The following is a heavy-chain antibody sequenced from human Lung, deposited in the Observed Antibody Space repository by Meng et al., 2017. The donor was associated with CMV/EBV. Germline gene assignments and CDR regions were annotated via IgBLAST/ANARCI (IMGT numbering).Heavy chain of an antibody. CDR2: LYWNDDK. CDR3: AHARYSSFYYFND. Sequence: SGPXLVXPTQTLTLTCTFPGFSLSISRPAVGWIRQPPGKALECLGILYWNDDKRYSPSLKSRLTITKDTSKNQVVLTMTNMDPADTATYYCAHARYSSFYYFNDXRGGXLVTVSS. D-gene: IGHD6-13*01. CDR1: GFSLSISRPA. V-gene: IGHV2-5*01. J-gene: IGHJ4*02.